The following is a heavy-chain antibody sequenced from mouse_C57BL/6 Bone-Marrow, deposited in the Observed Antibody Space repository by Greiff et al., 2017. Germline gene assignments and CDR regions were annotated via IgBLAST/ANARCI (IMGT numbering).Heavy chain of an antibody. CDR3: ARCGYYGEDAMDY. Sequence: EVKLMESGGGLVQPGGSLKLSCAASGFTFSDYYMYWVRQTPEKRLEWVAYISNGGGSTYYPDTVKGRFTISRDTAKNTLYRQMSRLKSDDTAMYYCARCGYYGEDAMDYWGQGTSVPVSS. CDR1: GFTFSDYY. CDR2: ISNGGGST. V-gene: IGHV5-12*01. D-gene: IGHD2-3*01. J-gene: IGHJ4*01.